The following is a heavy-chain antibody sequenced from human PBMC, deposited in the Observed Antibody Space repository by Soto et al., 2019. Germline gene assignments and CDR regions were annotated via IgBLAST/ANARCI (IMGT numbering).Heavy chain of an antibody. J-gene: IGHJ4*02. V-gene: IGHV4-59*01. Sequence: SETLSLTCTVSGDSFSSYYWTWIRQPPGKRLEWVAYIFHTGNTNYNPSLKSRVTISVDTSKNQFSPKLRSVTPADTAVYYCAELDGDLDYWGPGTLVTVSS. CDR1: GDSFSSYY. CDR3: AELDGDLDY. CDR2: IFHTGNT. D-gene: IGHD3-10*01.